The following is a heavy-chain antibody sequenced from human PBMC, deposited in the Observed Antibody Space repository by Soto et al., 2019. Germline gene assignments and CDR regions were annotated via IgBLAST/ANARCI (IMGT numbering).Heavy chain of an antibody. CDR2: IDPIDSYT. J-gene: IGHJ3*02. Sequence: WIRQHPGKGLEWMGRIDPIDSYTNYSPSFQGHVTISADKSISTAYLQWSSLKASDISLYYCASQEMATKNVDAFDIWGQGTMVTVSS. CDR3: ASQEMATKNVDAFDI. V-gene: IGHV5-10-1*01. D-gene: IGHD5-12*01.